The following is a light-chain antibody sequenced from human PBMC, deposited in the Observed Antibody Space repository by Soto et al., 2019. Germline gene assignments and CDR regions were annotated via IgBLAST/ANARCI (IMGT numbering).Light chain of an antibody. V-gene: IGLV1-40*01. J-gene: IGLJ3*02. CDR2: GSS. CDR1: SSNIGAHYD. CDR3: QSYDSSLSGPWV. Sequence: QSVLTQPPSVSGAPGQRVTISCTGSSSNIGAHYDVHWYQQLPETAPKLLIFGSSNRPSGVPDRFSGSKSGTSASLAITGLQAEDEADYYCQSYDSSLSGPWVFGGGTQLTVL.